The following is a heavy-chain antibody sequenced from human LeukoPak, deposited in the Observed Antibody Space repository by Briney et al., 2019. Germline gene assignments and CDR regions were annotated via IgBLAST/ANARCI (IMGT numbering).Heavy chain of an antibody. V-gene: IGHV1-2*02. CDR3: ARAGDTAMVIFY. CDR1: GYTFTGYY. J-gene: IGHJ4*02. CDR2: INPNSGGT. Sequence: ASVKVSCKASGYTFTGYYMHWVRQAPGQGLEWMGWINPNSGGTNYAQKFQGRVTMTRDTSISTAYMELSRLRSDDTAVYFCARAGDTAMVIFYWGQGTLVTVSS. D-gene: IGHD5-18*01.